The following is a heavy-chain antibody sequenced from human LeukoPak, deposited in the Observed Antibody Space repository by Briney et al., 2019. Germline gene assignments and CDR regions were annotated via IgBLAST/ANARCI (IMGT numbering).Heavy chain of an antibody. Sequence: ASVKVSCKASGGTFSSYAISWVRQAPGQGLEWMGGIIPIFGTANYAQKFQGRVTITADESTSTAYMELSSLRSEDTAVYYCARGVPYASWSGPHYSGYWGQGTLVTVSS. CDR3: ARGVPYASWSGPHYSGY. J-gene: IGHJ4*02. CDR1: GGTFSSYA. V-gene: IGHV1-69*13. D-gene: IGHD3-3*01. CDR2: IIPIFGTA.